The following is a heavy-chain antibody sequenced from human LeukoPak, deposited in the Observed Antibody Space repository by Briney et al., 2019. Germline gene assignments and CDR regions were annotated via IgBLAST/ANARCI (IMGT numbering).Heavy chain of an antibody. CDR3: ARLRYYGMDV. V-gene: IGHV3-11*04. CDR1: GFTFSDYH. J-gene: IGHJ6*02. Sequence: GGSLRLSCAASGFTFSDYHMSWIRQAPGKGLEWVSYISSSGGTISYADSVKSRFTISRDNAKNSLYLQMNSLRAEDTAVYYCARLRYYGMDVWGQGTTVTVSS. CDR2: ISSSGGTI.